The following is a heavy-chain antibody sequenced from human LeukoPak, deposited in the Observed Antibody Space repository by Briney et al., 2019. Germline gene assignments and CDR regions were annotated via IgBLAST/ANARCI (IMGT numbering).Heavy chain of an antibody. CDR3: ARAWGQAAITYYCYYYMDV. CDR2: IYYSGST. Sequence: SETLSLTCTVSGGSISSGGYYWSWIRQHPGKGLEWIGSIYYSGSTYYNPSLKSRVTISVDTSKNQFSLKLSSVTAADTAVYYCARAWGQAAITYYCYYYMDVWAKGPRSPSP. CDR1: GGSISSGGYY. D-gene: IGHD2-2*02. J-gene: IGHJ6*03. V-gene: IGHV4-39*07.